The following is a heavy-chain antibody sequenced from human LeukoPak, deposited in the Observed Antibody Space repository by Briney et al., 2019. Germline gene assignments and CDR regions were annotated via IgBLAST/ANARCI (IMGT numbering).Heavy chain of an antibody. D-gene: IGHD2-21*02. CDR3: ARDSAPPYCGGDCYLFDY. CDR1: GYTFTGYY. CDR2: INPNSGGT. V-gene: IGHV1-2*02. J-gene: IGHJ4*02. Sequence: ASVKVSCKASGYTFTGYYMHWVRQAPGQGLEWMGWINPNSGGTNYAQKFQGRVTMTRDTSISTAYMELSRLRSDDTAVYYCARDSAPPYCGGDCYLFDYWGQGTLVTVSS.